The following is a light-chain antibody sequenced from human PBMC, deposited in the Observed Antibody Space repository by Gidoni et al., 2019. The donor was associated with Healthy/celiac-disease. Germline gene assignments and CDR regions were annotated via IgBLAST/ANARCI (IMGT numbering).Light chain of an antibody. CDR3: QQSYSTPCS. V-gene: IGKV1-39*01. CDR1: QSISSY. J-gene: IGKJ2*04. CDR2: AAS. Sequence: DIQMTQSPSSLSASVGDRVTITCRASQSISSYLNWYQQKPGKAPKLLIDAASSLQSGVPSRFSGSGSGTDFILTISSLQPEDFATYYCQQSYSTPCSFGQGTKLEIK.